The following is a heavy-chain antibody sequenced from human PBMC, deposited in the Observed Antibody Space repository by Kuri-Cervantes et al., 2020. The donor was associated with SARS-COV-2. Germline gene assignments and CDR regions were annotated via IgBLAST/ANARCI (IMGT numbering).Heavy chain of an antibody. V-gene: IGHV3-30*03. CDR3: ARESRDAYNLGSFDL. D-gene: IGHD5-24*01. Sequence: GESLKISCAASGFTFSSYGMHWVRQALGKGLEWVAVISYDGSNKYYADSVKGRFTISRDNAKNPLYLQMNSLRDEDTAVYYCARESRDAYNLGSFDLWGRGTLVTVSS. J-gene: IGHJ2*01. CDR1: GFTFSSYG. CDR2: ISYDGSNK.